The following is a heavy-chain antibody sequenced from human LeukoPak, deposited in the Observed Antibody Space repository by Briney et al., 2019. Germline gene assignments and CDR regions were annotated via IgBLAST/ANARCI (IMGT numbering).Heavy chain of an antibody. D-gene: IGHD6-19*01. Sequence: GGSLRLSCAASGFTFSSYGMTWVRQAPGKGLEWVSGISGSGGSTYYADSVKGRFTISRDNSKNTLYLQMNSLRAEDTAVYYCAKVKAEQWLVRGRWFDPWGQGTLVTVSS. CDR2: ISGSGGST. V-gene: IGHV3-23*01. CDR1: GFTFSSYG. J-gene: IGHJ5*02. CDR3: AKVKAEQWLVRGRWFDP.